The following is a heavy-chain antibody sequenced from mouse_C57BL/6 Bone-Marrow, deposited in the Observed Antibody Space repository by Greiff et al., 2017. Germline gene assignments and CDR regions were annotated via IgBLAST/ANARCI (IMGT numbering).Heavy chain of an antibody. CDR2: IHPNSGST. Sequence: QVQLQQPGAELVKPGASVKLSCKASGYTFTSYWMHWVKQRPGQGLEWIGMIHPNSGSTNYNEKFKSKATLTVDKSSSTAYMQLISLTSEDSAVYYCARGGVTTDFDYWGQGTTLTVSS. CDR3: ARGGVTTDFDY. V-gene: IGHV1-64*01. J-gene: IGHJ2*01. CDR1: GYTFTSYW. D-gene: IGHD2-2*01.